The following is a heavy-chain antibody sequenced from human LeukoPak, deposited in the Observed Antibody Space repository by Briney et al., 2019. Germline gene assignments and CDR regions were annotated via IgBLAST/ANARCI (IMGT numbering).Heavy chain of an antibody. V-gene: IGHV3-23*01. D-gene: IGHD5-18*01. Sequence: GGSLRLSCAASGFTFSSYAMSWVRQAPGKGLEWVSAISGSGGSTYYADSVKGRFTISSDNSKNTLYLQMNSLRAEDTAVYYCAKGVDTAMVALYYFDYWGQGTLVTVSS. CDR2: ISGSGGST. CDR1: GFTFSSYA. CDR3: AKGVDTAMVALYYFDY. J-gene: IGHJ4*02.